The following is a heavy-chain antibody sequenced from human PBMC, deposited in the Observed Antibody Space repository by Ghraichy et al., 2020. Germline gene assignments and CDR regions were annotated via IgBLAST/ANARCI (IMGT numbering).Heavy chain of an antibody. D-gene: IGHD2-21*01. CDR2: IYSGGST. CDR3: GRRDTIVGKAY. Sequence: GGSLRLSCAVSGFTVSNNYMSWVRQAPGKGLEWVSLIYSGGSTYYADSVKGRFTISRDNSKNTVFLQMNSLRAEDTALYYCGRRDTIVGKAYWGQGTLVTVSA. CDR1: GFTVSNNY. J-gene: IGHJ4*02. V-gene: IGHV3-66*01.